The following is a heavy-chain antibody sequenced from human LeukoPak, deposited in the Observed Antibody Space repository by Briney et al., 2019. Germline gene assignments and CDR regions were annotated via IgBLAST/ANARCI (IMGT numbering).Heavy chain of an antibody. CDR3: AKLLHYYDSSGYYHHFDY. CDR2: IGGTGGST. V-gene: IGHV3-23*01. D-gene: IGHD3-22*01. Sequence: GASLRLSCAASGSTFSGYAMSWVRQAPGKGLEWVSAIGGTGGSTYYADSVKGRFTISRDNSKNTLYLQMNSLRAEDTAVYYCAKLLHYYDSSGYYHHFDYWGQGTLVTVSS. J-gene: IGHJ4*02. CDR1: GSTFSGYA.